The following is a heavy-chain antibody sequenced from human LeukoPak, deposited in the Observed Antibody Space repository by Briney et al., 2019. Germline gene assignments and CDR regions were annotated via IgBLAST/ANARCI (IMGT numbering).Heavy chain of an antibody. CDR3: ASLPVAAAGTSFVPEDY. D-gene: IGHD6-13*01. CDR1: GFTFSSYA. CDR2: ILYDGSNK. J-gene: IGHJ4*02. V-gene: IGHV3-30*04. Sequence: GRSLRLSCAASGFTFSSYAMHWVRQAPGKGLEWVAVILYDGSNKYYADSVKGRFTISRDNSKNTLYLQMNSLRAEDTAVYYCASLPVAAAGTSFVPEDYWGQGTLVTVSS.